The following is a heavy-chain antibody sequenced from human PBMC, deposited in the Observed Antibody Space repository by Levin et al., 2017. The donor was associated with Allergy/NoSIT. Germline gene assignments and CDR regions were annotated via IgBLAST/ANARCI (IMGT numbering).Heavy chain of an antibody. J-gene: IGHJ4*02. CDR3: AKRLGYSSSWYPGYFDY. D-gene: IGHD6-13*01. V-gene: IGHV3-23*01. CDR2: ISGSGGSA. CDR1: GFTFSSYG. Sequence: PGESLKISCAASGFTFSSYGMSWVRQAPGKGLEWVSAISGSGGSAYYADSVKGRFTISRDNSKNTLYLQMNSLRAEDTAVYYCAKRLGYSSSWYPGYFDYWGQGTLVTVSS.